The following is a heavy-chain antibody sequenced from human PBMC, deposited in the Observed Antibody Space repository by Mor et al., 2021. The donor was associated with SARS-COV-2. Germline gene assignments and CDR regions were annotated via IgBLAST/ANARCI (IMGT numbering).Heavy chain of an antibody. V-gene: IGHV3-30*02. CDR3: AKDYSSSPYYFDY. Sequence: AFIRYDGSTKSYADSVKGRFTISRDNSKNTLYLQMNSLRAEDTAVYYCAKDYSSSPYYFDYWGQGTLVTVSS. D-gene: IGHD6-6*01. J-gene: IGHJ4*02. CDR2: IRYDGSTK.